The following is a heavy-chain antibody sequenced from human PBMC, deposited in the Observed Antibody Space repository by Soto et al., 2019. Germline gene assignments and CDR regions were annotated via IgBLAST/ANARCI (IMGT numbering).Heavy chain of an antibody. D-gene: IGHD2-2*01. CDR2: IYPGDSDT. J-gene: IGHJ4*02. CDR3: ARYYCSGTTCYEFDY. V-gene: IGHV5-51*01. Sequence: GESLKISCKGSGYRFTNYWIAWVRQMPGKGLEWMGIIYPGDSDTRYSPSFQGQVTISADKSINTAYLQWSGLKASDTAMYYCARYYCSGTTCYEFDYWGQGTQVTVSS. CDR1: GYRFTNYW.